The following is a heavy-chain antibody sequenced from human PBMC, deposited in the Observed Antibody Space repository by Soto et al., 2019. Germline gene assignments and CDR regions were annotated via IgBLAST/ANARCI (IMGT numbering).Heavy chain of an antibody. Sequence: QITLKESGPTLVKPTQTLTLTCTFSGFSLSTSGVGVGWIRQPPGKALQWLALIYWDDDKRYSPSLKSRLTITKDTSKNQVVLTMTNMDPVDTATYYCAHRGLTAYAAGFDSWGQGTLVTVSS. CDR3: AHRGLTAYAAGFDS. CDR2: IYWDDDK. CDR1: GFSLSTSGVG. V-gene: IGHV2-5*02. J-gene: IGHJ4*02. D-gene: IGHD2-21*01.